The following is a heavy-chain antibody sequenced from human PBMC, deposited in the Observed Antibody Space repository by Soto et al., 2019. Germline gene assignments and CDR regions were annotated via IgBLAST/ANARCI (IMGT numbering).Heavy chain of an antibody. J-gene: IGHJ5*02. V-gene: IGHV4-4*02. D-gene: IGHD3-3*01. Sequence: QVQLQESGPGLVKPSGTLSLTCAVSGGSISSSNWWSWVRQPPGKGLEWIGEIYHSGSTNYNPSLKSRVTISVDKSKNQFSLKLSSVTAADTAVYYCEREPYYDFWSGYYDWFDPWGQGTLVTVSS. CDR1: GGSISSSNW. CDR2: IYHSGST. CDR3: EREPYYDFWSGYYDWFDP.